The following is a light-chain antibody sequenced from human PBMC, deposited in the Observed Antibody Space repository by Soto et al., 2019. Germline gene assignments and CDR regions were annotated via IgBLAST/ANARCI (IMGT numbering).Light chain of an antibody. J-gene: IGKJ4*01. CDR2: DAS. Sequence: DIQMGQSPSSLSASVGDRVTITCHASQYISNYLNLYQQKPGKSPKLLIYDASNLETGVPSRFSGSGSGTDFTFTISSLPPEDIATYYCQQYDNLPLTCGGGTKVGDQ. V-gene: IGKV1-33*01. CDR3: QQYDNLPLT. CDR1: QYISNY.